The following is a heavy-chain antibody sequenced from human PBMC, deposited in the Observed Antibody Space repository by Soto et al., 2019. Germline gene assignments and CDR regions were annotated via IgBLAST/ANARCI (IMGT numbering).Heavy chain of an antibody. CDR2: ISSTGGST. CDR1: GFTFSSYG. CDR3: ARKSDCSGGSCPYYFDY. Sequence: EVRLLESGGDLVQPGGSLRLSCAASGFTFSSYGMSWVRQAPGKGLEWVSGISSTGGSTYYADSVKGRFTISRDNSKNTLFLQMDSLRAEDTAVYYCARKSDCSGGSCPYYFDYWGLGTLVTVSS. D-gene: IGHD2-15*01. J-gene: IGHJ4*02. V-gene: IGHV3-23*01.